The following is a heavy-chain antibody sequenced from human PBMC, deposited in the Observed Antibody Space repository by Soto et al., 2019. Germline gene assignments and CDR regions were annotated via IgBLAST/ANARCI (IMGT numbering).Heavy chain of an antibody. Sequence: EVQLVESGGGLVKPGGSLRLSCAASGFTFSTYSMNWVRQAPGKGLEWVSSISSSSSYIYYEDSVKGRFTVSRDNAKNSLYLQMGSLRAEDTAVYYCARDPRPNYGSGSYYSYYYYYYMDVWGKGTTVTVSS. D-gene: IGHD3-10*01. J-gene: IGHJ6*03. V-gene: IGHV3-21*01. CDR2: ISSSSSYI. CDR3: ARDPRPNYGSGSYYSYYYYYYMDV. CDR1: GFTFSTYS.